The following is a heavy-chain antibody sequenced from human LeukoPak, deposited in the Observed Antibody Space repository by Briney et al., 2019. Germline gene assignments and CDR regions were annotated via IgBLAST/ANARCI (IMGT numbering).Heavy chain of an antibody. CDR1: GYTFTGYY. CDR2: IIPILGIA. J-gene: IGHJ4*02. D-gene: IGHD6-19*01. CDR3: ARGSSDSLDY. V-gene: IGHV1-69*04. Sequence: ASVKVSCKASGYTFTGYYMHWVRQAPGQGLEWMGRIIPILGIANYAQKFQGRVTITADKSTSTAYMELSSLRSEDTAVYYCARGSSDSLDYWGQGTLVTVSS.